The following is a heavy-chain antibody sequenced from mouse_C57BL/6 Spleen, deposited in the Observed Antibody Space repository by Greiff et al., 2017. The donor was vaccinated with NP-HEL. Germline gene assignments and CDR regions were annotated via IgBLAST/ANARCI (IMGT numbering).Heavy chain of an antibody. Sequence: VQLQQSGPELVKHGASVKISCKASGYAFSSSWMNWVKQRPGKGLEWIGRIYPGDGDTNYNGKFKGKATLTADKSSSTAYMQLSSLTSEDSAVYFCHYDYGFYYAMDYWGQGTSVTVSS. CDR3: HYDYGFYYAMDY. D-gene: IGHD2-4*01. CDR2: IYPGDGDT. J-gene: IGHJ4*01. CDR1: GYAFSSSW. V-gene: IGHV1-82*01.